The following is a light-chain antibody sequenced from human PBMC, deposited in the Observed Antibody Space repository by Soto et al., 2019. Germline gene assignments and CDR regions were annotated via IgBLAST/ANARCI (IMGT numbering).Light chain of an antibody. Sequence: QSALTQPRSVSGSPGQSVTLSCTGTSSDVGGYDYVSWYQQHPDKAPTLIIYDVSRRPSGVPDRFSGSKSDNTASLTISGLQAEDDADYYCCSYAGNSRVFGTGTKVTVL. CDR3: CSYAGNSRV. V-gene: IGLV2-11*01. CDR2: DVS. J-gene: IGLJ1*01. CDR1: SSDVGGYDY.